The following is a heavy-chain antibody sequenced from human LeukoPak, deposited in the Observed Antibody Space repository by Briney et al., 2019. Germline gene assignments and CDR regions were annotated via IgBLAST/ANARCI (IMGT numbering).Heavy chain of an antibody. CDR1: GFTFSSHL. CDR3: ARGATTLYDYDFWSGYPGFYYYGMDV. D-gene: IGHD3-3*01. V-gene: IGHV3-7*01. J-gene: IGHJ6*02. Sequence: GGSLRLSCAASGFTFSSHLMTWVRQAPGKGLEWVANIYQDGREKYYAVSVKGRFTISRDNAKNSLFLQMNSLRAEDTAVYYCARGATTLYDYDFWSGYPGFYYYGMDVWGQGTTVTVSS. CDR2: IYQDGREK.